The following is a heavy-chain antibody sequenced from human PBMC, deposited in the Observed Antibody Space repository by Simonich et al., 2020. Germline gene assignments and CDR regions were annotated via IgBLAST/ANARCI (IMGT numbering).Heavy chain of an antibody. CDR1: GFTFSSYA. CDR2: ISYDGSNK. Sequence: QVQLVESGGGVVQPGRSLRLSCAASGFTFSSYAMHWVRQAPGKGLEWVAVISYDGSNKYYADSVKGRCTISTENSKNTLDLQMNSLRAEDTAVYYCASGGSISSVWADDYWGQGTLVTVSS. CDR3: ASGGSISSVWADDY. D-gene: IGHD3-3*02. J-gene: IGHJ4*02. V-gene: IGHV3-30*07.